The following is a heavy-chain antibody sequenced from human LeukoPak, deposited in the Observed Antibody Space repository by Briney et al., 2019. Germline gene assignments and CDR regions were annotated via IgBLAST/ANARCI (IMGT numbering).Heavy chain of an antibody. CDR2: IYSGGST. CDR1: GFTVSSNY. CDR3: ARDLYSYGRGT. D-gene: IGHD5-18*01. J-gene: IGHJ5*02. V-gene: IGHV3-53*01. Sequence: GGSLRLSCAASGFTVSSNYMSWVRQAPGKGLEWVSVIYSGGSTYYADSVKGRFTISRGNSKNTLYLQMNSLRAEDTAVYYCARDLYSYGRGTWGQGTLVTVSS.